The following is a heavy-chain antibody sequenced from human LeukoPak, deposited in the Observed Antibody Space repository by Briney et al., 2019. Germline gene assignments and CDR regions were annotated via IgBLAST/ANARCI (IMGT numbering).Heavy chain of an antibody. V-gene: IGHV4-34*01. CDR3: ASHRLYYHYMDV. CDR2: INPGGRT. CDR1: GGSFKGYY. Sequence: SETLSLTCAVYGGSFKGYYWSWIRQPPAKGLEWIGEINPGGRTNYNASLKGRVAISADTSKNQFSLELSSVTAADTAVYYCASHRLYYHYMDVWGKGTTVTVSS. J-gene: IGHJ6*03.